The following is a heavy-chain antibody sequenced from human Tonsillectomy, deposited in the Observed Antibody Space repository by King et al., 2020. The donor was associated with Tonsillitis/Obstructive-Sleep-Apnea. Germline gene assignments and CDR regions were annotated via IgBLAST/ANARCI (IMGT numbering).Heavy chain of an antibody. CDR2: ISYDGSNK. D-gene: IGHD3-10*01. V-gene: IGHV3-30*04. J-gene: IGHJ4*02. Sequence: VQLVESGGGVVQPGRSLRLSCAASGFTFSTYSMHWVRQAPGKGLEWVAVISYDGSNKYYAESVKGRFTISRDNSKNTLYLQMNSLRAEDTAVYYCAGEPLSGSLWFGEPMDYWGQGTLVTVSS. CDR1: GFTFSTYS. CDR3: AGEPLSGSLWFGEPMDY.